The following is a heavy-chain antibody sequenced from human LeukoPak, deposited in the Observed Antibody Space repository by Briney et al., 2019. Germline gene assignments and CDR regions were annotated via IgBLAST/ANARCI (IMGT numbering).Heavy chain of an antibody. CDR3: ARGRAPAAAGRYYYYGTDV. D-gene: IGHD6-13*01. Sequence: ASVKVSCKSSGGTFSSYAISWVRQAPAQGLEWMGRIIPILGIANYAQKFQGRVTITADKSTSTAYMELSSLGSEDTAVYYCARGRAPAAAGRYYYYGTDVWGQGTTVTVSS. CDR2: IIPILGIA. CDR1: GGTFSSYA. J-gene: IGHJ6*02. V-gene: IGHV1-69*04.